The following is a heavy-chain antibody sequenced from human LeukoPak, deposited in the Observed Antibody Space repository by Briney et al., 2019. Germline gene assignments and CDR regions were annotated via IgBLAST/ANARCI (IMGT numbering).Heavy chain of an antibody. D-gene: IGHD6-19*01. CDR2: ISGSGGST. Sequence: GGSLRLSCAASGFTFSSYAMSWVRQAPGKGLEWVSAISGSGGSTYYADSVKGRFTISRDNSKNTLYLQMNSLRAEDTAVYHCAKDSGYSSGWPFDYWGQGTLVTVSS. V-gene: IGHV3-23*01. CDR1: GFTFSSYA. J-gene: IGHJ4*02. CDR3: AKDSGYSSGWPFDY.